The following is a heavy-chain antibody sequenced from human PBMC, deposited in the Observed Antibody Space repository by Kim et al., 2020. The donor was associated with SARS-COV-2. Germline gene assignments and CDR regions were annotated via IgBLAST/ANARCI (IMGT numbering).Heavy chain of an antibody. J-gene: IGHJ4*02. V-gene: IGHV3-21*01. CDR3: ARDRGHFDY. Sequence: TYIYYADSRKGRFTISRDNAKYSLYLQMNSLRVEYTAVYYCARDRGHFDYWGQGTLVTVSS. CDR2: TYI.